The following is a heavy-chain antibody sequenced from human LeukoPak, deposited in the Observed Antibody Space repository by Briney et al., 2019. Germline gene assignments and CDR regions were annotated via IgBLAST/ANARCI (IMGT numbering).Heavy chain of an antibody. J-gene: IGHJ4*02. D-gene: IGHD6-19*01. CDR3: ARDIGGSSGWYYFDY. CDR1: GFTFSSYA. V-gene: IGHV3-30-3*01. Sequence: PGGSLRPSCAASGFTFSSYAMHWVRQAPGKGLEWVAVISYDGSNKYYADSVKGRFTISRDNSKNTLYLQMNSLRAEDTAVYYCARDIGGSSGWYYFDYWGQGTLVTVSS. CDR2: ISYDGSNK.